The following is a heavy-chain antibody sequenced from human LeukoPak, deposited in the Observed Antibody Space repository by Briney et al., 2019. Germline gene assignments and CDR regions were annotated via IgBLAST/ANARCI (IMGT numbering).Heavy chain of an antibody. J-gene: IGHJ4*02. CDR3: ARDRELWFGDIRGDFDY. D-gene: IGHD3-10*01. CDR1: GFTFSSYA. CDR2: ISYDGSNK. Sequence: GGSLRLSCAASGFTFSSYAMHWVRQAPGKGLEWVVVISYDGSNKYYADSVKGRFTISRDNSKNTLYLQMNSLGAEDTAVYYCARDRELWFGDIRGDFDYWGQGTLVTVSS. V-gene: IGHV3-30-3*01.